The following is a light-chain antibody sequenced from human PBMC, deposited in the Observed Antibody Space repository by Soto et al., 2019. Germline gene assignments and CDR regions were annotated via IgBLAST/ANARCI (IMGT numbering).Light chain of an antibody. CDR1: QRVSSN. CDR2: GAS. CDR3: QQYNNWPYT. Sequence: EIVMTQSPATLSVSPGERVTLSCRASQRVSSNFAWYRKKPGQAPTLLIYGASTRATGIPARFSGSGSGTEFTLTISSLQSEDFAVYYCQQYNNWPYTFGQGTKLEIK. V-gene: IGKV3-15*01. J-gene: IGKJ2*01.